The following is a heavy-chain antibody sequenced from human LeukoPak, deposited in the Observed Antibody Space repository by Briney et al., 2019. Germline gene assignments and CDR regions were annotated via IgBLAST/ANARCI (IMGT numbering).Heavy chain of an antibody. CDR2: IFSGGST. CDR1: GFTVSSNY. J-gene: IGHJ4*02. CDR3: ARGPVAATGPWDY. V-gene: IGHV3-66*01. D-gene: IGHD6-19*01. Sequence: PGGSLRLSCAASGFTVSSNYMSWVRQAPGKGLEWVSLIFSGGSTFYADSVKGRFTISRDNSKNMLYLQMNSLRAEDTAVFYCARGPVAATGPWDYWGQGTLLTVSS.